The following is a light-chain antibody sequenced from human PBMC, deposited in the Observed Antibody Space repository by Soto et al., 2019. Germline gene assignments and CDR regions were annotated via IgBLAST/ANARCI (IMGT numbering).Light chain of an antibody. CDR3: HQYGMSPQT. CDR2: DAS. V-gene: IGKV3-20*01. J-gene: IGKJ1*01. Sequence: EIVLTQSPGTLSFSPGESATLSCRASQSVSDTHVAWYQQRPGQAPRLLIYDASRRDIGVPDRFSGSGSGTDFTLTISGLEPEDFAVYFCHQYGMSPQTFGQGTKVDIK. CDR1: QSVSDTH.